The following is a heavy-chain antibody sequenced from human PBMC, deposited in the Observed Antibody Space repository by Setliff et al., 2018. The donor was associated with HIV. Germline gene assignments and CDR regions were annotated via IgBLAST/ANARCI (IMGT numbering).Heavy chain of an antibody. D-gene: IGHD3-9*01. J-gene: IGHJ1*01. CDR2: VFFSGVA. Sequence: KPSETLSLTCTVSGASIDRFFWSWIRQPPGKGLEWIGNVFFSGVATYNPSLKSRVTVSIQPSRSQFSLTLGSVTAADTATYYCARDLASSYFDLWGQGALVTVTS. CDR1: GASIDRFF. CDR3: ARDLASSYFDL. V-gene: IGHV4-59*01.